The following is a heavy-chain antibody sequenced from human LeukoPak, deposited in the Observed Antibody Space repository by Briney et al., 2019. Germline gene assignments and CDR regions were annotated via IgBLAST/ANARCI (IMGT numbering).Heavy chain of an antibody. CDR3: ARHKAIWSGYSHDAFDI. CDR2: FYYSGST. J-gene: IGHJ3*02. D-gene: IGHD3-3*01. Sequence: SETVSLTCTVSGDSISSGNYYWGWIRQPPGKGLEWIGSFYYSGSTYCNPSLKSRVTISVDTSKNHFSLKLSSVTASDTAVYYCARHKAIWSGYSHDAFDIWGQGTMVTVSS. CDR1: GDSISSGNYY. V-gene: IGHV4-39*01.